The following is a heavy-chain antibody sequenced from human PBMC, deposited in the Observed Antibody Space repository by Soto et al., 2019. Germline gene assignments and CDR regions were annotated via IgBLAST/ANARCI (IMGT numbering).Heavy chain of an antibody. D-gene: IGHD7-27*01. Sequence: SETLSLTCTVSGGSISSYYWSWIRQPPGKGLEWIGYIYYSGSTNYNPSLKSRVTISVDTSKNQFSLKLSSVTAADTAVYYCVRGQRKLGVDYWGQGTLVTVSS. CDR3: VRGQRKLGVDY. CDR1: GGSISSYY. CDR2: IYYSGST. J-gene: IGHJ4*02. V-gene: IGHV4-59*01.